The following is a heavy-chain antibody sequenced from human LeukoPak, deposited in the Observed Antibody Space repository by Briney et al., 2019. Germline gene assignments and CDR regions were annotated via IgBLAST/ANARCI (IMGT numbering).Heavy chain of an antibody. J-gene: IGHJ4*02. CDR1: GFTFSSYA. CDR3: AKINGVLYYFDY. CDR2: ISGSGGST. D-gene: IGHD6-6*01. Sequence: GGSLRLSCTASGFTFSSYAMSWVRQAPGKGLEWVSAISGSGGSTYYADSAKGRFTISRDNSKNTLYLQMNSLRAEDTAVYYCAKINGVLYYFDYWGQGTLVTVSS. V-gene: IGHV3-23*01.